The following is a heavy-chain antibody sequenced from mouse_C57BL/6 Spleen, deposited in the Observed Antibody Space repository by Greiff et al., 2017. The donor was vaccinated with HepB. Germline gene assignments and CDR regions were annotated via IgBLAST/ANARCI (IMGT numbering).Heavy chain of an antibody. CDR2: IRSGGST. Sequence: VQLQQSGPGLVQPSQCLSITCTVSGFSLTSYGVHWVRQSPGKGLEWLGVIRSGGSTDYNAAFISRLSISKDNSKSQVFFKMNSLQADDTAIYYCARKGNSGGAIDYWGQGTSVTVSS. CDR1: GFSLTSYG. V-gene: IGHV2-2*01. J-gene: IGHJ4*01. CDR3: ARKGNSGGAIDY. D-gene: IGHD4-1*02.